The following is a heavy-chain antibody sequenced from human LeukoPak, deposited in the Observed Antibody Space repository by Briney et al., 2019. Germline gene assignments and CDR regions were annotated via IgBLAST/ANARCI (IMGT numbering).Heavy chain of an antibody. J-gene: IGHJ4*02. CDR2: INPSGGST. CDR3: ARGHSSWLYY. CDR1: GYTFTSYY. V-gene: IGHV1-46*01. Sequence: ASVKVSCKASGYTFTSYYMHWVRQAPGQGLEWMGIINPSGGSTSYAQKFQGRVTMTRDASISTAYMELSSLRSEDTAVYFCARGHSSWLYYWGQGTLVTVSS. D-gene: IGHD6-13*01.